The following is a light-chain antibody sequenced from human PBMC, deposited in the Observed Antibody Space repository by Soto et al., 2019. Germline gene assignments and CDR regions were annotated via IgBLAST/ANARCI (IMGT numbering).Light chain of an antibody. Sequence: QSVLTQPPSVSGAPGQRVTISCTGSSSNIGAGYDVHWYQQLPGTAPKLLIYGNSNRPSGVPDRFSGSKSGTSASLAITGLQAEDEAEYYCQAYDSSLSGVVFGGGTTLTLL. CDR1: SSNIGAGYD. CDR3: QAYDSSLSGVV. J-gene: IGLJ2*01. CDR2: GNS. V-gene: IGLV1-40*01.